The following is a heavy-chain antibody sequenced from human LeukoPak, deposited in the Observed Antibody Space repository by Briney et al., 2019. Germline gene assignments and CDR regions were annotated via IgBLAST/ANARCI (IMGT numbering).Heavy chain of an antibody. J-gene: IGHJ4*02. Sequence: GRSLRLSCAASEFIFSRYAMHWVRQAPGKGLEWVAVISSDEDNEYYADSVKGRFTISRDNSKSTLYLQMNSLRPEDTAVFYCARAYGYSYALDSWGQGTLVTVSS. D-gene: IGHD5-12*01. CDR1: EFIFSRYA. V-gene: IGHV3-30*04. CDR3: ARAYGYSYALDS. CDR2: ISSDEDNE.